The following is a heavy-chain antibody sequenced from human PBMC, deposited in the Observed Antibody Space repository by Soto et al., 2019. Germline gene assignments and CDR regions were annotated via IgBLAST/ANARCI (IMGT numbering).Heavy chain of an antibody. CDR1: GFTLSGYA. V-gene: IGHV3-64*01. CDR3: ARRARPDFYYMDV. D-gene: IGHD6-6*01. CDR2: ISSNGVGT. Sequence: SLRLSCAASGFTLSGYAMDWVRQAPGKGLEYVSGISSNGVGTYYANSVQGRFTISRDNSKNTVYLQMGSLRPEDMAVYYCARRARPDFYYMDVWGTGTTVTVSS. J-gene: IGHJ6*03.